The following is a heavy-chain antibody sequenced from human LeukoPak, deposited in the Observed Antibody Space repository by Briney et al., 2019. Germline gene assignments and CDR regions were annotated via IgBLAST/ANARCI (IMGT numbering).Heavy chain of an antibody. CDR1: EFTFRSYG. CDR3: AKGSYYDSSGSFYFDY. J-gene: IGHJ4*02. D-gene: IGHD3-22*01. CDR2: ISGSGGST. Sequence: GGSLRLSCAASEFTFRSYGMSWVRQAPGKGLEWVSAISGSGGSTYYADSVKGRFTISRDNSKNTLYVQVNSLGTEDTAAYYCAKGSYYDSSGSFYFDYWGQGTLVTVSS. V-gene: IGHV3-23*01.